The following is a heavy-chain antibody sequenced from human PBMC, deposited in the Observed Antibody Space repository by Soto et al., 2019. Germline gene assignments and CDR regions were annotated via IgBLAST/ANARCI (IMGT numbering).Heavy chain of an antibody. CDR3: AKDPSFVDIVATGPDY. CDR1: GFTFSSYG. CDR2: ISYDGSNK. J-gene: IGHJ4*02. Sequence: GSLRLSCAASGFTFSSYGMHWVRQAPGKGLEWVAVISYDGSNKYYADSVKGRFTISRDNSKNTLYLQMNSLRAEDTAVYYCAKDPSFVDIVATGPDYWGQGTLVTVSS. D-gene: IGHD5-12*01. V-gene: IGHV3-30*18.